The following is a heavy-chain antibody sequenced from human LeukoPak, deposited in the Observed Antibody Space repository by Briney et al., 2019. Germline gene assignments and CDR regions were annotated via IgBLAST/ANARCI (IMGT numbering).Heavy chain of an antibody. CDR2: INPNSGGT. CDR3: ARDCYDSSGYSLVGAFDI. D-gene: IGHD3-22*01. Sequence: ASVKVSCKASVYTFTGYYMHWVRQAPGQGLEWMGWINPNSGGTNYAQKFQGRVTMTRDTSISTAYMELRRLRSDDTDVYYCARDCYDSSGYSLVGAFDIWGQGTMVTVSS. J-gene: IGHJ3*02. CDR1: VYTFTGYY. V-gene: IGHV1-2*02.